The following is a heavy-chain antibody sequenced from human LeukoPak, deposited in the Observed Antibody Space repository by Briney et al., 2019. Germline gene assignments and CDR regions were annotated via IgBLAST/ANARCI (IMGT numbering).Heavy chain of an antibody. CDR1: GFTFNSYV. J-gene: IGHJ6*04. CDR3: AELGITMIGGV. Sequence: GGSLRLSCAASGFTFNSYVMHWVRQAPGKGLEWVSCISSSGSTIYYADSVKGRFTISRDNAKNSLYLQMNSLRAEDTAVYYCAELGITMIGGVWGKGTTVTISS. CDR2: ISSSGSTI. V-gene: IGHV3-48*03. D-gene: IGHD3-10*02.